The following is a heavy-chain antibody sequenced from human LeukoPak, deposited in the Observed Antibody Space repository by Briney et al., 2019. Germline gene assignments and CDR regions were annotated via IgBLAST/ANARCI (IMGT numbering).Heavy chain of an antibody. CDR3: ARGGAGCFDY. Sequence: GGSLRLSCAASGFTFTTYWIHWVRQAPGKGLVWVSHINSDGSSVTYADSVKGRLTISRDNAKNTVYLQMNSLRAEDTAVYYCARGGAGCFDYWGQGALVTSST. CDR1: GFTFTTYW. D-gene: IGHD6-19*01. CDR2: INSDGSSV. J-gene: IGHJ4*02. V-gene: IGHV3-74*01.